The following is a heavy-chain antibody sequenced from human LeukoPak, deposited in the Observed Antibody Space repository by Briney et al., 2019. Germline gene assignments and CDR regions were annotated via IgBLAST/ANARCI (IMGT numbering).Heavy chain of an antibody. D-gene: IGHD3-10*02. CDR2: ISNDGDT. CDR1: GFTFSSYN. CDR3: AELGITMIGGV. V-gene: IGHV3-66*01. Sequence: GGSLRLSCAASGFTFSSYNMNWVRQGPGKGLECVSVISNDGDTYYADSVKGRFTISRDNAKNSLYLQMNSLRAEDTAVYYCAELGITMIGGVWGKGTTVTISS. J-gene: IGHJ6*04.